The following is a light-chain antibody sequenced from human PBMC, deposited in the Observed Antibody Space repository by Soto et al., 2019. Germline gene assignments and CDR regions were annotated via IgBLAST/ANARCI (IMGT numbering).Light chain of an antibody. CDR1: SSNIGNNY. V-gene: IGLV1-51*01. CDR2: DNN. J-gene: IGLJ2*01. CDR3: GTWDSSLSAVV. Sequence: AAAGRRVIKYCSGSSSNIGNNYVSWYQQLPGTAPKLLIYDNNKRPSGIPDRFSGSKSGTSATLGITGLQTGDEADYYCGTWDSSLSAVVFGGGTKVTVL.